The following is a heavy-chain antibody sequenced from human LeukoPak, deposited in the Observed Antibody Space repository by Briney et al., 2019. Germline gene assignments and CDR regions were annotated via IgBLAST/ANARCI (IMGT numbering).Heavy chain of an antibody. Sequence: GGSLTLSCAASGFTLPTHDMHWVRQAPGKGLEWVAFIQYDASKRYYADSVKGRFTISRDNSKNTLYLQMNSLRAEDTAVYYCAKDRPYYYGSGSIFDYWGQGTPVTVSS. CDR1: GFTLPTHD. CDR3: AKDRPYYYGSGSIFDY. CDR2: IQYDASKR. V-gene: IGHV3-30*02. D-gene: IGHD3-10*01. J-gene: IGHJ4*02.